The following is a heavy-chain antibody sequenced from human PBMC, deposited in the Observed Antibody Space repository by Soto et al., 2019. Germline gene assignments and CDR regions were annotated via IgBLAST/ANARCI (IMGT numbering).Heavy chain of an antibody. CDR2: MNPNIFNT. V-gene: IGHV1-8*01. CDR1: GYTFTSYD. CDR3: ARTLYGDNVDY. J-gene: IGHJ4*02. D-gene: IGHD4-17*01. Sequence: ASVKVSCKASGYTFTSYDINWVRQATGQGLEWMGWMNPNIFNTGYAQKFQGRVTMTRNTSISTAYMELSSLRSEDTAVYYCARTLYGDNVDYWGQGTLVTVSS.